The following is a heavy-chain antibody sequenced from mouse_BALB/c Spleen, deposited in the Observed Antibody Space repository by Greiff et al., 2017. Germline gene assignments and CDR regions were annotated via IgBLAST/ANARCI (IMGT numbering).Heavy chain of an antibody. V-gene: IGHV5-12-2*01. J-gene: IGHJ4*01. Sequence: DVKLVESGGGLVQPGGSLKLSCAASGFTFSSYTMSWVRQTPEKRLEWVAYISNGGGSTYYPDTVKGRFTISRDNAKNTLYLQMRSLKSEDTAMYYCARRDYGNYYAMDYWGQGTSVTVSA. CDR3: ARRDYGNYYAMDY. CDR1: GFTFSSYT. CDR2: ISNGGGST. D-gene: IGHD2-1*01.